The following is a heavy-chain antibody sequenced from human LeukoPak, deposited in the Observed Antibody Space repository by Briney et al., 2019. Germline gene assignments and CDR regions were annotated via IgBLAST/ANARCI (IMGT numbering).Heavy chain of an antibody. CDR3: AKAAGVGWIQLWPLAYYFDY. J-gene: IGHJ4*02. CDR2: ISYDGSKK. V-gene: IGHV3-30*18. Sequence: PGGSLRLSCAASGFTFRNYDMHWVRQAPGKGLEWVAVISYDGSKKYYADSVRGRFAISRDNSKNTLYLQMNSLRTEDTAVYYCAKAAGVGWIQLWPLAYYFDYWGQGTLVTVSS. CDR1: GFTFRNYD. D-gene: IGHD5-18*01.